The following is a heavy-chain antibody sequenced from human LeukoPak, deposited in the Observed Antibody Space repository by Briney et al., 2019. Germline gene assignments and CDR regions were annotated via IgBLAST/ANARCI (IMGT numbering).Heavy chain of an antibody. J-gene: IGHJ4*02. V-gene: IGHV3-23*01. CDR2: ISGSGGST. D-gene: IGHD3-3*01. CDR1: GFTFSNYA. Sequence: GGSLRLSCAASGFTFSNYAMSWVRQAPGRGLEWVSAISGSGGSTYYADSVKGRFTISRDNSKDTLYLQMNSLRAEDTAVYYCAKDDPYALWSAYRDRVYWGQGTLVTVSS. CDR3: AKDDPYALWSAYRDRVY.